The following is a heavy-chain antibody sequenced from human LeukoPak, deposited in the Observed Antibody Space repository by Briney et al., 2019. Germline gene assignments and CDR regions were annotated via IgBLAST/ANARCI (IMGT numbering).Heavy chain of an antibody. Sequence: ASVKVSCKASGYIFTNYAMNWVRQAPGQGLEWMGYIKTSTGNPTYAQGFTGRFVFSLDTSVSTAYLQINNLKTEDTAVYYCARDQDVMVRGDVWGQGTMVTVSS. CDR2: IKTSTGNP. CDR1: GYIFTNYA. CDR3: ARDQDVMVRGDV. J-gene: IGHJ3*01. V-gene: IGHV7-4-1*02. D-gene: IGHD3-10*01.